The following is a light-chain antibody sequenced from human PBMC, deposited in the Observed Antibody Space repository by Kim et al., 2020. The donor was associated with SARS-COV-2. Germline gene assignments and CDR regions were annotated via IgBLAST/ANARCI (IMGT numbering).Light chain of an antibody. V-gene: IGLV4-60*03. CDR3: ETWDSNTRV. CDR1: SGQSSYI. Sequence: SVKLTCTLSSGQSSYIIAWHQQQPGKAPRYLMKLERSGSYNKGSGVPDRFSGSSSGADRYLTISNLQSEDEADYYCETWDSNTRVFGGGTQLTVL. CDR2: LERSGSY. J-gene: IGLJ3*02.